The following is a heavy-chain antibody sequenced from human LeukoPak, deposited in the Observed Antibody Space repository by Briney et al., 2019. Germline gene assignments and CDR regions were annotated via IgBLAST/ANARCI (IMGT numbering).Heavy chain of an antibody. J-gene: IGHJ4*02. CDR2: ISSSSSYI. D-gene: IGHD1-26*01. CDR3: ASLTGNSGSYYRYFDY. V-gene: IGHV3-21*01. Sequence: GGSLRLSCAASGFTFSSYSMNWVRQAPGKGLEWVSSISSSSSYIYYADSVKGRFTISRDNAKNSLYLQMNSLRAEDTAAYYCASLTGNSGSYYRYFDYWGQGTLVTVSS. CDR1: GFTFSSYS.